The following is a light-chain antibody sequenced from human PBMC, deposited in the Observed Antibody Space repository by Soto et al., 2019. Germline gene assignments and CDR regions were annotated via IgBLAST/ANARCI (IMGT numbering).Light chain of an antibody. CDR3: QHYGISAL. CDR1: QSVSDMY. CDR2: AS. V-gene: IGKV3-20*01. Sequence: EIVLTQSPGTLSLSPGERATLSCRASQSVSDMYLAWYQQKPGQAPRLLIYASNRATGIPDRFSGSGSGTDFTLTISRLEPEDFAVYYCQHYGISALFGPGTKGEIK. J-gene: IGKJ3*01.